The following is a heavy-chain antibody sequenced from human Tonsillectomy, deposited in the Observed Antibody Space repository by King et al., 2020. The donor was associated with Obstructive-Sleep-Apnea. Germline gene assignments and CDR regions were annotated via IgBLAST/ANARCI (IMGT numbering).Heavy chain of an antibody. CDR3: ATDRGAQTGWFDP. CDR1: GFDFGTYS. D-gene: IGHD3-10*01. V-gene: IGHV3-48*04. J-gene: IGHJ5*02. Sequence: VQLVESGGGWVQPGGSLRLSCAASGFDFGTYSMNWVRQAPGKGLEWVSYISSGSSTIYYADSVKGRFTISRDTAKNSLYLQMNSLRAEDAAVYYCATDRGAQTGWFDPWGQGTLVTVSS. CDR2: ISSGSSTI.